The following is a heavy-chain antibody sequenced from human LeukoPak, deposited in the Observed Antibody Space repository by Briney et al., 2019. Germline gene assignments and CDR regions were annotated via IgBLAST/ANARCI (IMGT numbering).Heavy chain of an antibody. Sequence: AASVKVSCKASGGTFSSYAISWVRQAPGQGLGWMGRIIPIFGTANYAQKFQGRVTITTDESTSTAYMELSSLRSEDTAVYYCARDSVVTLFDYWGQGTLVTVSS. V-gene: IGHV1-69*05. D-gene: IGHD4-23*01. CDR1: GGTFSSYA. J-gene: IGHJ4*02. CDR3: ARDSVVTLFDY. CDR2: IIPIFGTA.